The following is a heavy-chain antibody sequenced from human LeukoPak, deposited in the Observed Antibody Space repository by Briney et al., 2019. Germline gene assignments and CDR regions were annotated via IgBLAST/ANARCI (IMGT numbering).Heavy chain of an antibody. D-gene: IGHD4-17*01. Sequence: GGSLRLSCAASGFTFSSYWMHWVRQAPGKGLVWVSRINTDGSSTSYADSVKGRFTISRDNAKNTLYLQMNSLRAEDTALYYCAKDINDYGDFLGYWGQGTLVTVSS. CDR3: AKDINDYGDFLGY. CDR2: INTDGSST. J-gene: IGHJ4*02. CDR1: GFTFSSYW. V-gene: IGHV3-74*01.